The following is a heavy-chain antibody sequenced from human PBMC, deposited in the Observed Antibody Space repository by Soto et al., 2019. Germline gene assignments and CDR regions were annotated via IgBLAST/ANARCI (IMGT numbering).Heavy chain of an antibody. CDR1: GYTFTSYG. J-gene: IGHJ4*02. Sequence: ASVKVSCKASGYTFTSYGISWVRQAPGQGLEWMGWVSAYNGNTNYAQKLQGRVTMTRNTSISTAYMELSSLRSEDTAVYYCARGIDHDYWGQGTLVTVSS. V-gene: IGHV1-18*01. CDR2: VSAYNGNT. CDR3: ARGIDHDY.